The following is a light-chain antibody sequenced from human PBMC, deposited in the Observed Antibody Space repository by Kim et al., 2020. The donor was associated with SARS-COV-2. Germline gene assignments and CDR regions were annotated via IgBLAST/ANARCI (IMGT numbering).Light chain of an antibody. CDR2: TAS. CDR1: QSISSY. Sequence: DIQMTQSPSSLSASVGDRVTITCRASQSISSYLNWYQQKPGKAPKVLIYTASSLQSGVPSRFSGSGSGTDFTLTISSLQPEDFAIYYCQQSYSTPLTFGGGTKVDIK. J-gene: IGKJ4*01. CDR3: QQSYSTPLT. V-gene: IGKV1-39*01.